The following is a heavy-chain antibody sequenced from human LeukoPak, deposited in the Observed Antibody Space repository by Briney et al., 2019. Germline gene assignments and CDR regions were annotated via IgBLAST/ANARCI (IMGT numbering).Heavy chain of an antibody. J-gene: IGHJ4*02. D-gene: IGHD3-22*01. V-gene: IGHV4-61*02. CDR2: IYTSGST. CDR3: ARVSHYYDSSDY. CDR1: GDSISSANYY. Sequence: SETLSLTCTVSGDSISSANYYSGWFRQPPGKGLEWIGRIYTSGSTNYNPSLKSRVTMSVDTSKNQFSLKLSSVTAADTAVYYCARVSHYYDSSDYWGQGTLVTVSS.